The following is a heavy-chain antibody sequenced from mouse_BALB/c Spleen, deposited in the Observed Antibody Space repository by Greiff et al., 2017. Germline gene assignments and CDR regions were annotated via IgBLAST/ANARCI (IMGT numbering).Heavy chain of an antibody. CDR1: GYTFTSYT. CDR3: ARGGNYVGFAY. V-gene: IGHV1-4*02. Sequence: QVQLKQSAAELARPGASVKMSCKASGYTFTSYTMHWVKQRPGQGLEWIGYINPSSGYTEYNQKFKDKTTLTADKSSSTAYMQLSSLTSEDSAVYYCARGGNYVGFAYWGQGTLVTVSA. CDR2: INPSSGYT. D-gene: IGHD2-1*01. J-gene: IGHJ3*01.